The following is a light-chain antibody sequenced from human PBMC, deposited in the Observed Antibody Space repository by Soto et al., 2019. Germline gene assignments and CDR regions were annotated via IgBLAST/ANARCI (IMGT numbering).Light chain of an antibody. J-gene: IGKJ2*01. CDR2: AAS. CDR3: QQSYSTPPYT. Sequence: DIQMTQSPSSLSASVGDRVTITCRASQSISSYLNWYQQKPGKAPKLLIYAASSLQSGVPSRFSGSGSVTDFTLTISSLQPEDFANYNCQQSYSTPPYTFGQGTKLEIK. V-gene: IGKV1-39*01. CDR1: QSISSY.